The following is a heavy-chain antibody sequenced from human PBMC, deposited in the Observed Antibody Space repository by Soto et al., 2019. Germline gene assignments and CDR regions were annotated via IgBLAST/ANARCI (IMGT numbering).Heavy chain of an antibody. CDR2: IKQDGSAK. D-gene: IGHD2-15*01. CDR3: ARGTCSGGTCNTIWFHP. J-gene: IGHJ5*02. V-gene: IGHV3-7*04. CDR1: GFTFSSYW. Sequence: EVQLVESGGGLVQPGGSLRLSCAASGFTFSSYWMSWVRQAPGKGLEWVANIKQDGSAKYYVDSVKGRFTISRDNAKNSLYLQMDSVRAEDTAVYYCARGTCSGGTCNTIWFHPWGQGTLVTVSS.